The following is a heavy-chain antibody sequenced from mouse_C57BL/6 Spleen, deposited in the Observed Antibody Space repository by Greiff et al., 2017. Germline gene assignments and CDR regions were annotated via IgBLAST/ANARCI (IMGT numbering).Heavy chain of an antibody. D-gene: IGHD1-1*01. CDR2: IRSKSNNYAT. CDR3: VRHVDYERGYAMDY. CDR1: GFSFNTYA. V-gene: IGHV10-1*01. J-gene: IGHJ4*01. Sequence: EVKLVESGGGLVQPKGSLKLSCAASGFSFNTYAMNWVRQAPGKGLEWVARIRSKSNNYATYYADSVKDRFTIARDDSESMLYLQMNNVKTEDTAMYYCVRHVDYERGYAMDYWGQGTSVTVSS.